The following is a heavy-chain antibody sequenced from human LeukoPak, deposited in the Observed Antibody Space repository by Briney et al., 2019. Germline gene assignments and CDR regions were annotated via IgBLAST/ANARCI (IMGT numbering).Heavy chain of an antibody. V-gene: IGHV3-23*01. CDR1: GFTFSSYA. CDR3: AKESKHIVVVTAILGIDP. Sequence: GGSLRLSCAASGFTFSSYAMSWVRQDPGKGLEWVSGINASGGSIYYADSVKGRFTISRDNSKNTLYLQMNSLRAEDTAVYYCAKESKHIVVVTAILGIDPWGQGTLVTVSS. J-gene: IGHJ5*02. CDR2: INASGGSI. D-gene: IGHD2-21*02.